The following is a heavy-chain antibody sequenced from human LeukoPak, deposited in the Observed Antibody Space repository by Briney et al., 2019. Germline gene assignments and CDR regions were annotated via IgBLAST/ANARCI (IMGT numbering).Heavy chain of an antibody. D-gene: IGHD3-22*01. CDR3: TRELSPVVKYYFEY. CDR1: GFTFSSYG. J-gene: IGHJ4*02. V-gene: IGHV3-33*01. CDR2: IWNDGSNK. Sequence: GGSLRLSCAPSGFTFSSYGIHWVRQAPGKGLEWVAVIWNDGSNKYYADSVKGRFTISRDNSKNTLYLQMNSLRPEDTALYYCTRELSPVVKYYFEYWGEGTLVTVSP.